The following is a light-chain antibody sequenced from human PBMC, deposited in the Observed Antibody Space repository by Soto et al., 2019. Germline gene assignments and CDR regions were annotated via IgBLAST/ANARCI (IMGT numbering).Light chain of an antibody. CDR1: QSFSNNY. CDR3: QQYGSSGT. J-gene: IGKJ1*01. Sequence: EIVSTQSPGTLSLSPGERASLPCSASQSFSNNYLAWYQQKPGQAPRLLIYGASNRATGIPDRFSGSGSGTDFTLTISRLEPEDFAVYYCQQYGSSGTFGQGTKVDIK. V-gene: IGKV3-20*01. CDR2: GAS.